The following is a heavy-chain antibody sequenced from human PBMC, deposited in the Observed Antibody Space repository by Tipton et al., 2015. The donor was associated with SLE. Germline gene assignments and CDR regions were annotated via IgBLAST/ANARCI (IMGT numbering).Heavy chain of an antibody. CDR2: LYQSGSI. CDR3: ARGILRFDL. J-gene: IGHJ3*01. D-gene: IGHD3-3*02. V-gene: IGHV4-30-2*06. CDR1: GGSISGGGYS. Sequence: TLSLTCTVSGGSISGGGYSWSWIRQSPGKGLEWIGSLYQSGSIHYNPSLENRVTISVDRSKNQFSLSLSSVTAADTAVYFCARGILRFDLWGQGTMVTVS.